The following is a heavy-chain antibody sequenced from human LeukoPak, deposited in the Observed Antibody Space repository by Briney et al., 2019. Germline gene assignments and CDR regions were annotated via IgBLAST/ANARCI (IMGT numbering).Heavy chain of an antibody. CDR3: ARDAGYGGNSDY. Sequence: PGGSLRLSCAASGFTFNMYWMTWVRQAPGKGLESVAYINKDGSDKYYVDSVKGRFTVSRDNAKNSLYLQMNSLRAEDTVVYYCARDAGYGGNSDYWGQGTLVTVSS. CDR1: GFTFNMYW. J-gene: IGHJ4*02. D-gene: IGHD4-23*01. V-gene: IGHV3-7*01. CDR2: INKDGSDK.